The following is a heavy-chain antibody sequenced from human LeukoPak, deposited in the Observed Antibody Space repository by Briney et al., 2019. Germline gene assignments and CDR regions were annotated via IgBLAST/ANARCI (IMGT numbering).Heavy chain of an antibody. J-gene: IGHJ6*03. D-gene: IGHD1-26*01. CDR1: GYTFTSYG. CDR3: ARDSSGSYYEWYRIGGYYYYYYMDV. CDR2: ISAYNGNT. V-gene: IGHV1-18*01. Sequence: GASVKVSCKASGYTFTSYGISWVRQAPGQGLEWMGRISAYNGNTNYAQKLQGRVTMTTDTSTSTAYMELRSLRSDDTAVYYCARDSSGSYYEWYRIGGYYYYYYMDVWGKGTTVTVSS.